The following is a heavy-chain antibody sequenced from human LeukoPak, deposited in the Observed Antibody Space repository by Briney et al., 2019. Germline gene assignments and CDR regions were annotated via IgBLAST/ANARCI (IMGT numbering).Heavy chain of an antibody. D-gene: IGHD3-10*01. CDR1: EFTFSSYS. J-gene: IGHJ4*02. CDR2: ITNSGNSK. CDR3: AGGRGMAGRDYFDY. V-gene: IGHV3-48*01. Sequence: GGSLRLSCAASEFTFSSYSMNWVRQAPGKGLEWVSYITNSGNSKSYADSVKGRFTISRDNTKNSLYLQMNGLRAEDTAVYYGAGGRGMAGRDYFDYWGQETLFTVSS.